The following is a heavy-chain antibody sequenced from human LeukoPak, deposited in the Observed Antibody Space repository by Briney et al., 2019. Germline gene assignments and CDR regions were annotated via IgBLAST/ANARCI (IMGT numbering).Heavy chain of an antibody. D-gene: IGHD4-17*01. J-gene: IGHJ5*02. CDR1: GVSISSSNSY. Sequence: PSETLSLTCTVSGVSISSSNSYWGWIRQPPGKGLEWIGSIYYSGNTYYNASLKSQVSISIDTSKNQFSLRLTSVTAADTAVYYCARARGHDYDPETWFDPWGQGTLVTVSS. CDR2: IYYSGNT. V-gene: IGHV4-39*01. CDR3: ARARGHDYDPETWFDP.